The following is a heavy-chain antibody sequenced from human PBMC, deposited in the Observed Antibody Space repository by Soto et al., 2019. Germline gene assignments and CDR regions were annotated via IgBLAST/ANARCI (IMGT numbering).Heavy chain of an antibody. CDR3: ARSMETNYFYCMDV. J-gene: IGHJ6*02. CDR1: GGTFRSYA. Sequence: QVQLVQSGAEVREPGSSVKVSCEASGGTFRSYAINWVRQAPGQGLEWMGGIIPMFGKPNYAEKFLGRVTISADESTRTAYMEVTRLKSEDTAVYYCARSMETNYFYCMDVWGLGNTVTVSS. V-gene: IGHV1-69*01. D-gene: IGHD2-8*01. CDR2: IIPMFGKP.